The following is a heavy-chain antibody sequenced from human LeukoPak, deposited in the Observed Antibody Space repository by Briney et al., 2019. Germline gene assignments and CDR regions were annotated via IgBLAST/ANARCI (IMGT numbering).Heavy chain of an antibody. CDR2: IYCNDDK. V-gene: IGHV2-5*01. Sequence: SGPTLVNPTQTLTLACTCSGFALSTRVVGVGSGPQPPGEALEWLPLIYCNDDKHYGPSLKSRLTITKDTSKNQVVLTMTNMEPVDTATYYCAHISSAMAFDYWGQGTLVTVSS. D-gene: IGHD5-18*01. J-gene: IGHJ4*02. CDR3: AHISSAMAFDY. CDR1: GFALSTRVVG.